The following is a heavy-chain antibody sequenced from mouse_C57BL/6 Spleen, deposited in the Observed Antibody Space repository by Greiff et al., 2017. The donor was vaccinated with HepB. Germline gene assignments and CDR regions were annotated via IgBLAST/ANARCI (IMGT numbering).Heavy chain of an antibody. CDR3: TRGESSSPWFAD. J-gene: IGHJ3*01. CDR2: IDPETGGT. Sequence: VQLQQSGAELVRPGASVTLSCKASGYTFTDYEMHWVKQTPVHGLEWIGAIDPETGGTAYNQKFKGKAILTADKSSSTAYMELRSLTSEDSAVYYCTRGESSSPWFADWGQGTLVTVSA. D-gene: IGHD1-1*01. CDR1: GYTFTDYE. V-gene: IGHV1-15*01.